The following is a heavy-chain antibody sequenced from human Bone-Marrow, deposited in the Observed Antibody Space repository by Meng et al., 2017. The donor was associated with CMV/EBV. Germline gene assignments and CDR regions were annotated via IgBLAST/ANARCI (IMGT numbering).Heavy chain of an antibody. V-gene: IGHV3-23*01. CDR1: GFTFSTYA. Sequence: GESLKISCAASGFTFSTYAMTWVRQAPGKGLEWVSAISDRGDNIYYADSVKGRFTISRDNSKNAVYLQMNSLRADDTAVYYFGSIGGDKLLYRYMGGYYYYGMDVWGQGTTVTVSS. CDR2: ISDRGDNI. CDR3: GSIGGDKLLYRYMGGYYYYGMDV. J-gene: IGHJ6*02. D-gene: IGHD2-2*02.